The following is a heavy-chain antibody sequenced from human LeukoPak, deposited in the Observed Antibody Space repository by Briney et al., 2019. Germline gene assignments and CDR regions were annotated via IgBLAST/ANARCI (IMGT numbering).Heavy chain of an antibody. Sequence: SQTLSLTCTVSGGSISSGSYYWSWIRQPAGKGLEWIGRIYTSGSTNYNPSLKSRVTISVDTSKNQFSLKLSSVTAADTAVYYCASTDCSGGSCYYYYYYMDVWGKGTTVTVSS. V-gene: IGHV4-61*02. D-gene: IGHD2-15*01. J-gene: IGHJ6*03. CDR3: ASTDCSGGSCYYYYYYMDV. CDR2: IYTSGST. CDR1: GGSISSGSYY.